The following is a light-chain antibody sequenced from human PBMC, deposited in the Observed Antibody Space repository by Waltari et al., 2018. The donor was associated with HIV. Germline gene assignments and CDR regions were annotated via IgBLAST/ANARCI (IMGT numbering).Light chain of an antibody. V-gene: IGKV1-16*02. CDR1: QDITGF. CDR3: QQYSAYPLT. CDR2: GTS. J-gene: IGKJ4*01. Sequence: DVQMTQSPSSLSVSIGDRVIITCRASQDITGFLAWFQHRPETAPKSLIYGTSTLQSGVPSSKFSGSGSGTEFILTITNLQPEDTGTYYCQQYSAYPLTFGGGTKVEI.